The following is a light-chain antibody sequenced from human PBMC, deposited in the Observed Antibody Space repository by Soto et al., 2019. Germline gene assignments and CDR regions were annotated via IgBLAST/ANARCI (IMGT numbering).Light chain of an antibody. CDR3: QQYYSYSWT. V-gene: IGKV1-8*01. CDR2: AAS. Sequence: AIRMTQSPSSLSASTGDRVTITCRASQGISSYLAWYQQKPGKAPKLLIYAASTLQSGVPSRFSGSGSGTDFTLTISCLQYEDFETYYCQQYYSYSWTFGQGTKVDIK. CDR1: QGISSY. J-gene: IGKJ1*01.